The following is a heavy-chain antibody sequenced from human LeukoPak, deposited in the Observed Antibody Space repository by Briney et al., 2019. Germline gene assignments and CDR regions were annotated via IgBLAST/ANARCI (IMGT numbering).Heavy chain of an antibody. D-gene: IGHD3-10*01. J-gene: IGHJ4*02. V-gene: IGHV3-33*01. Sequence: GGSLRLSCAASGFIFSGYGIHWVRQAPGKGLEWVAIISYDGSYTYYADSVKGRFTISRDSSKNTVYLQMNSLRVEDTAVYYCAREGGSGSYLGASDYWGQGTLVTVSS. CDR2: ISYDGSYT. CDR3: AREGGSGSYLGASDY. CDR1: GFIFSGYG.